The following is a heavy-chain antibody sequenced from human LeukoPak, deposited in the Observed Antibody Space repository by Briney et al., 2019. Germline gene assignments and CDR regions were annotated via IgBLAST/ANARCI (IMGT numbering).Heavy chain of an antibody. J-gene: IGHJ5*02. CDR2: INHSGST. CDR3: ARGYCSSTSCSQTRRVWFDP. D-gene: IGHD2-2*01. Sequence: SETLSLTCTVSGYSINSGYYWGWIRQPPGKGLEWIGEINHSGSTNYNPSLKSRVTISVDTSKNQFSLKLSSVTAADTAVYYCARGYCSSTSCSQTRRVWFDPWGQGTLVTVSS. V-gene: IGHV4-38-2*02. CDR1: GYSINSGYY.